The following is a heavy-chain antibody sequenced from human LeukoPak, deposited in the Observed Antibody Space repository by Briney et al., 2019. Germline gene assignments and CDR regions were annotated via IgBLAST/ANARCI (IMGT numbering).Heavy chain of an antibody. Sequence: SVKVSCKASGGTFSSYAISWVRQAPGQGLEWMGGIIPIFGTANYAQKFQGRVTITADKSTSTAYMELSSLRSEDTAVYYCARFAVHRRLAVAGQFGLDYWGQGTLVTVSS. V-gene: IGHV1-69*06. CDR1: GGTFSSYA. D-gene: IGHD6-19*01. J-gene: IGHJ4*02. CDR3: ARFAVHRRLAVAGQFGLDY. CDR2: IIPIFGTA.